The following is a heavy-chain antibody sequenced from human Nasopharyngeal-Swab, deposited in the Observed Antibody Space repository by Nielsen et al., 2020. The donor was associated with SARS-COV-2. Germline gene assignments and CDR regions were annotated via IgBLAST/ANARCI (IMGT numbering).Heavy chain of an antibody. CDR1: GFTFSSYS. Sequence: GGSLRLSCAASGFTFSSYSMNWVRQAPGKGLEWVSYISSSSSTIYYADSVKGRFTISRENAKNSLFLQMNSPRDEDTAVYYCATDYYGSGSYYNPYYYYGMDVWGQGTTVTVSS. CDR3: ATDYYGSGSYYNPYYYYGMDV. D-gene: IGHD3-10*01. CDR2: ISSSSSTI. J-gene: IGHJ6*02. V-gene: IGHV3-48*02.